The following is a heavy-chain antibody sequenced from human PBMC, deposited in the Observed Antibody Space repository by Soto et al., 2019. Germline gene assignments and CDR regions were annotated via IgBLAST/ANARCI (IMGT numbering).Heavy chain of an antibody. Sequence: QVQLVESGGGVVQPGRSLRLSCAVSGFTINSYAMHWVRQDPGKGLEWVAVISFDGRNQFYADSVKGRFTISRDTSKNTLHLQMNSLRAEDTAAYYCARDMRGYSTTFDPWGQGTQVTVSS. J-gene: IGHJ5*02. CDR3: ARDMRGYSTTFDP. D-gene: IGHD5-12*01. CDR2: ISFDGRNQ. CDR1: GFTINSYA. V-gene: IGHV3-30*04.